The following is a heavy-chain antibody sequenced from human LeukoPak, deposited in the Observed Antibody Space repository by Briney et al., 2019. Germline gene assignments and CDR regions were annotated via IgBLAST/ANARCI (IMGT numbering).Heavy chain of an antibody. V-gene: IGHV3-11*01. CDR1: GFTFSNSY. CDR2: ISSSGSTI. D-gene: IGHD4-23*01. J-gene: IGHJ4*02. Sequence: GGSLRLSFAALGFTFSNSYMSWFGQAPGKGLEWVSYISSSGSTIYYADSVKGRFTISRDNAKNSLYLQMNSLRAEDTAVYYCASRLNGGPPPKWGQGTLVTVSS. CDR3: ASRLNGGPPPK.